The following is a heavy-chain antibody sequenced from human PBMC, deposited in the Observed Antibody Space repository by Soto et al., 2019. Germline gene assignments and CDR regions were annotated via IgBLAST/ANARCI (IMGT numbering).Heavy chain of an antibody. CDR2: IIPLLGLT. Sequence: QVQLLQSGAEGKKPGSSVKVSCHASGDTFTTHTITWVRQAPAQGLEWVGRIIPLLGLTDYARKFQGRVLMTADKSTSTTYMVLSRLSFEDTALSYCARDQYCNVPTFFGYPDIWCTGTSVTVSS. J-gene: IGHJ6*03. D-gene: IGHD2-15*01. CDR3: ARDQYCNVPTFFGYPDI. CDR1: GDTFTTHT. V-gene: IGHV1-69*08.